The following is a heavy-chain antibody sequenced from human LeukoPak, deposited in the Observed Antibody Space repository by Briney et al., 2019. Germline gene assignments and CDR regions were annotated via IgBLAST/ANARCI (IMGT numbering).Heavy chain of an antibody. V-gene: IGHV3-30*04. CDR2: ISYDGSNK. D-gene: IGHD6-13*01. CDR1: GFTFSSYA. Sequence: PGRSLRLSCAASGFTFSSYAMHWVRQAPGKGLEWVAVISYDGSNKYYADSVKGRFTISRDNSKNTLYLQMNSLRAEDTAVYYCAKDRIAAAGDPHWGQGTLVTVSS. CDR3: AKDRIAAAGDPH. J-gene: IGHJ4*02.